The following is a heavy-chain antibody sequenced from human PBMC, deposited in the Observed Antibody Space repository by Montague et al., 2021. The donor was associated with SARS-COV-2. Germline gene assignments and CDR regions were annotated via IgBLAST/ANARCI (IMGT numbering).Heavy chain of an antibody. J-gene: IGHJ4*02. D-gene: IGHD1-26*01. V-gene: IGHV3-48*03. CDR1: GFTFSSYE. CDR2: ISSSGSTI. CDR3: ASTLPGCELLPVFGY. Sequence: SLRLSCAASGFTFSSYEMSWVRQAPGKGLEWVSYISSSGSTIYYADSVKGRFTISRDNAKNSLYLQMNSLRAEDTAVYYCASTLPGCELLPVFGYWGQGTLVTASS.